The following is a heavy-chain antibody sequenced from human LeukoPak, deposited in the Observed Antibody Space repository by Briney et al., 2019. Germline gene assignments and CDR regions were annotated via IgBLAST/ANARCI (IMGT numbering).Heavy chain of an antibody. D-gene: IGHD6-19*01. CDR2: ISSSGSTI. J-gene: IGHJ4*02. CDR1: GFTFRDYY. V-gene: IGHV3-11*04. Sequence: GGSLRLSCAASGFTFRDYYMSWIRQAPGKGLEWVSYISSSGSTIYYTDSVKGRFTISRDNAKNSLYLQMNSLTAEDTAVYYCARDYGSGWYVDYWGQGTLSPSPQ. CDR3: ARDYGSGWYVDY.